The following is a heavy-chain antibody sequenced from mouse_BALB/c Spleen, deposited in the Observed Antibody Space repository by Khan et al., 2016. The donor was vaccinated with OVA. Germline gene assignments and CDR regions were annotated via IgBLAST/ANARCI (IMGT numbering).Heavy chain of an antibody. D-gene: IGHD1-1*01. CDR3: ARRSLRWDFDY. J-gene: IGHJ2*01. CDR2: INPSTGYT. V-gene: IGHV1-7*01. CDR1: GYTFINYW. Sequence: QVQLKQPGAELAKPGASVKMSCKASGYTFINYWILWVKQRPGQGLEWIGYINPSTGYTEYNQNFKDKATLTADKSSSTAYMQLSSLTSEDSAVYCCARRSLRWDFDYWGQGTTLTVSS.